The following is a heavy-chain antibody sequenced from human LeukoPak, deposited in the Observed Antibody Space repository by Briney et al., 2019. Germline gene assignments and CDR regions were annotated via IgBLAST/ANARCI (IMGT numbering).Heavy chain of an antibody. CDR2: ISSSSSTI. Sequence: GGSLRLSCAASGFTFSSYSMNWVRQAPGKGLEWVSYISSSSSTIYYADSVKGRFTISRDNAKNSLYLQMNSLRGEDTAVYYCARDSDFWSGYLGNFDYWGQGTLVTVSS. J-gene: IGHJ4*02. V-gene: IGHV3-48*01. CDR3: ARDSDFWSGYLGNFDY. D-gene: IGHD3-3*01. CDR1: GFTFSSYS.